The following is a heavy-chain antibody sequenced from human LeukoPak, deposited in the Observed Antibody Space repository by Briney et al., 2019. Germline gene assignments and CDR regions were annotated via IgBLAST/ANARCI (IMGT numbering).Heavy chain of an antibody. V-gene: IGHV3-7*01. CDR2: INQYESEK. CDR1: GFTFSSYW. Sequence: GGSLRLSCAASGFTFSSYWMTWVRQAPGKGLEWVANINQYESEKYYVDSVKGRFTISRGNSKNTLYLQMNSLRAEDTAVYYCAKPVMTTVTTYFHYYYYMDVWGKGTTVTVSS. J-gene: IGHJ6*03. D-gene: IGHD4-17*01. CDR3: AKPVMTTVTTYFHYYYYMDV.